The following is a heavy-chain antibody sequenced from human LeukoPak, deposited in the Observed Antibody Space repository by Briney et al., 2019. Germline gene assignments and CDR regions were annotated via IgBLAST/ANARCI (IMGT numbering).Heavy chain of an antibody. Sequence: GGSLRLSCVASGFTVSSNYMSWVRQAPGKGLEWVSLIFSGGSTYYADSVKGRFTISRDNSKNTLYLQMNSLRAEDTAVYYCAKGEESGDWAFAIWGPRTLVTVSP. CDR2: IFSGGST. CDR1: GFTVSSNY. CDR3: AKGEESGDWAFAI. D-gene: IGHD2-21*02. V-gene: IGHV3-53*01. J-gene: IGHJ3*02.